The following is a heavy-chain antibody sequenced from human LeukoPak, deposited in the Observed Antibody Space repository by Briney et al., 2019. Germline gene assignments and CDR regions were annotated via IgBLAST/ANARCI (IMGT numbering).Heavy chain of an antibody. CDR3: ARHGRPGYGGYENAFDI. V-gene: IGHV4-39*01. D-gene: IGHD5-12*01. CDR2: IYDSGDT. Sequence: SETLSLTCTVSGGSISSITYYWDWIRQPPGQGLEWIGNIYDSGDTYYTPSLKSRVTMFVDTSKNQFSLKLSSVTAADTAVYYCARHGRPGYGGYENAFDIWGQGTMVTVSS. J-gene: IGHJ3*02. CDR1: GGSISSITYY.